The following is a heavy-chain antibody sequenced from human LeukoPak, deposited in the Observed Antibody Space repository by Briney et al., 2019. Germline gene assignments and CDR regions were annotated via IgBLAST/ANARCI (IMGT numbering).Heavy chain of an antibody. V-gene: IGHV4-38-2*02. Sequence: SETLSLTCAVSGYSISSGYYWGWIRQPPGKGLEWIGSIYHSGSTYYNPSLKSRVTISVDTSKNQFSLKLSSVTAADTAVYYCARDYTYGDYTNWYFDLWGRGTLVTVSS. J-gene: IGHJ2*01. CDR1: GYSISSGYY. D-gene: IGHD4-17*01. CDR2: IYHSGST. CDR3: ARDYTYGDYTNWYFDL.